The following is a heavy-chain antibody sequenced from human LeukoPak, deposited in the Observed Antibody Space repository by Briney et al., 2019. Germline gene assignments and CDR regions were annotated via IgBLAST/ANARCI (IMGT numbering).Heavy chain of an antibody. CDR2: ISCGGSNK. Sequence: AMSLTLSCAASRFTLSNYGMQWLPHAPGRGREGVAVISCGGSNKYYGDSVKGRFITSRDNSKNTLYLQKNSLRAEDTAVYYCAKATAGTTRGEGNWFDPWGQGTLVTVSS. CDR3: AKATAGTTRGEGNWFDP. D-gene: IGHD1-7*01. J-gene: IGHJ5*02. V-gene: IGHV3-30*18. CDR1: RFTLSNYG.